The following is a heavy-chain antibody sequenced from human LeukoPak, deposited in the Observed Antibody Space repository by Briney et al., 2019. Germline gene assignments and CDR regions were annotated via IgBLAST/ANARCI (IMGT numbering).Heavy chain of an antibody. CDR3: ARVGYSSGWTHRIYYYYIDV. CDR1: GYSISSGYY. V-gene: IGHV4-38-2*02. D-gene: IGHD6-19*01. Sequence: SETLSLTCTVSGYSISSGYYWGWIRQPPGKGLEWIGSIYHSGSTYYNPSLKSRVTISVDTSKNQFSLKLSSVTAADTAVYYCARVGYSSGWTHRIYYYYIDVWGKGTTVTISS. CDR2: IYHSGST. J-gene: IGHJ6*03.